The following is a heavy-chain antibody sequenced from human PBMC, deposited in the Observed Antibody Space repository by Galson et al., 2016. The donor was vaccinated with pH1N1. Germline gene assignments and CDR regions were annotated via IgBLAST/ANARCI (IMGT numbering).Heavy chain of an antibody. CDR3: ARARDWYFDV. Sequence: SVKVSCKASGYRFSGYYIHWVRQAPGQGLEWMGRINPYSGGTNYAQNFQDRVTMTWDTSITTAYMELSRLRSDDTAMFYCARARDWYFDVWGRGTLVSVSS. CDR2: INPYSGGT. J-gene: IGHJ2*01. CDR1: GYRFSGYY. V-gene: IGHV1-2*06.